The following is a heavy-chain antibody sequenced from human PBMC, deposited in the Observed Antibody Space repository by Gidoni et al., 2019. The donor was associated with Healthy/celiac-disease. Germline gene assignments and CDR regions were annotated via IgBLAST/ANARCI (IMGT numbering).Heavy chain of an antibody. J-gene: IGHJ6*02. CDR1: GGSFSGYY. Sequence: QVQLQQWGAGLLKPSETLSLTCAVYGGSFSGYYWIWIRQPPGKGLEWIGEINLSGSTNYNPSLKSRVTISVDTSKNPFSLKLSSVTAADTAVYYCAGNYYGYYYYYGMDVWGQGTTVTVSS. CDR2: INLSGST. V-gene: IGHV4-34*01. CDR3: AGNYYGYYYYYGMDV. D-gene: IGHD3-10*01.